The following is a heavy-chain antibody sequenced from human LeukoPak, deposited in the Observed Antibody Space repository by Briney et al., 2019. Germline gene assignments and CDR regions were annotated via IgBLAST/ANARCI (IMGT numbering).Heavy chain of an antibody. D-gene: IGHD2-21*02. Sequence: PSETLSLTCTVSGGSISSGTYYWSWIRQPAGKGLEWIGRIYSSGSTNYNPSLKSRVTISVGTSKNQFSLKLSSVTAADTAVYYCARGGYCGGDCYFYYWGQGTLVTVSS. CDR2: IYSSGST. J-gene: IGHJ4*02. V-gene: IGHV4-61*02. CDR1: GGSISSGTYY. CDR3: ARGGYCGGDCYFYY.